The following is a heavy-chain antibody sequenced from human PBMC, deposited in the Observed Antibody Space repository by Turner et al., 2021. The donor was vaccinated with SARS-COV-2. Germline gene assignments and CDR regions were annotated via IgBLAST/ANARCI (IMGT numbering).Heavy chain of an antibody. J-gene: IGHJ4*02. CDR1: GYPVHGYY. CDR2: INPDRGGR. D-gene: IGHD3-22*01. Sequence: QVQRVQSGAEVKKPGASVKVSCKASGYPVHGYYLHGGRPAPGQGREWMGGINPDRGGRNDAQKFQGRVTMTRDTSISTAYMELGRLRSDDTAVYYCARIPLYYYDSSGYVGLGLSGYYFDYWGQGTLVTVSS. CDR3: ARIPLYYYDSSGYVGLGLSGYYFDY. V-gene: IGHV1-2*02.